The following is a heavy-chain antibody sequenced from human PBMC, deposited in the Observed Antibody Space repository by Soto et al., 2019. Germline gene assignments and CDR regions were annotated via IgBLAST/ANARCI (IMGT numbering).Heavy chain of an antibody. D-gene: IGHD6-19*01. J-gene: IGHJ4*02. CDR2: IFYSGRT. CDR3: ARHSTGWDNLDY. CDR1: GGSISSSRFY. V-gene: IGHV4-39*01. Sequence: QLQLQESGPGLVKPSETLSLTCTVSGGSISSSRFYWGWIRQPPEKGLEWIGSIFYSGRTYYNPSAKSRATISVDTSKNHFSLMLNSVTAADTAVYFCARHSTGWDNLDYWGQGTLVTVSS.